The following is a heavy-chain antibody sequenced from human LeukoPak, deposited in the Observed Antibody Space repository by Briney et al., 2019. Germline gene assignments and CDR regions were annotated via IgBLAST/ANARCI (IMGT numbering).Heavy chain of an antibody. CDR1: GFTFSEYY. V-gene: IGHV3-11*04. J-gene: IGHJ6*03. Sequence: VGSLRLSCAASGFTFSEYYMSWIRQAPGKGLEGVSNISSSCSTIYYADSVKGRFTISRDNAKNSLYLQMNSLRAEDTAVYYCARDRRMNYYYYMDVWGKGTTVTVSS. CDR3: ARDRRMNYYYYMDV. D-gene: IGHD2-8*01. CDR2: ISSSCSTI.